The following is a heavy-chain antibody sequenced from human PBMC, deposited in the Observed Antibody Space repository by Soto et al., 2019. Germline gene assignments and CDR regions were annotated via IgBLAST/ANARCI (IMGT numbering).Heavy chain of an antibody. V-gene: IGHV3-21*01. CDR2: ISSSSSYI. CDR1: GFTFSSYS. Sequence: GGSLRLSCAASGFTFSSYSMNWVRQAPGKGLEWVSSISSSSSYIYYADSVKGRFTISRDNAKNSLYLQMNSLRAEDTAVYYCARELELVPRSYYYYGMDVWGQGTTVTVSS. CDR3: ARELELVPRSYYYYGMDV. D-gene: IGHD6-13*01. J-gene: IGHJ6*02.